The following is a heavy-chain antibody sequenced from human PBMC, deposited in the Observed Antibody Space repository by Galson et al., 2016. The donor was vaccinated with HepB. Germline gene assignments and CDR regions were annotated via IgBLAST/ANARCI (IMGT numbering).Heavy chain of an antibody. CDR3: ARSDHFDP. J-gene: IGHJ5*02. CDR2: IRGTGGTT. V-gene: IGHV3-23*01. CDR1: GFTFSAYA. D-gene: IGHD1-14*01. Sequence: SLRLSCAASGFTFSAYAMNWVRQAPGKGLEWVSAIRGTGGTTYYADSVKGRFTVSRDNAKNTLYLQMNSLRVEDTAVYYCARSDHFDPWGQGTLVTVSS.